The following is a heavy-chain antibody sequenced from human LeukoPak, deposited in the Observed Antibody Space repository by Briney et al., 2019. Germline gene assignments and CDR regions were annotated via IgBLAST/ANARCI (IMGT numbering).Heavy chain of an antibody. J-gene: IGHJ6*03. D-gene: IGHD5-18*01. CDR3: ARTTEGGYTYSYVYYYYMDV. V-gene: IGHV4-30-4*07. CDR1: GGSISSGGYS. Sequence: ASETLSLTRAVSGGSISSGGYSWSWIRQPPGKGLEWIVYIYYSESTYYNPSPKSRVTISVDTSKNQFSLKLSSVTAADTAVYYCARTTEGGYTYSYVYYYYMDVWGKGTTVTISS. CDR2: IYYSEST.